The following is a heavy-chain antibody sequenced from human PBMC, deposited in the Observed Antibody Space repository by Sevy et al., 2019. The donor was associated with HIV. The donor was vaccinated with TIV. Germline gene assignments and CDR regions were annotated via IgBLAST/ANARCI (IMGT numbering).Heavy chain of an antibody. Sequence: GGSLRLSCAASGFTFSSYSMNWVRQAPGKGLEWVSSISSSSSYIYYADSVKGRFTISRDNAKNSLYPQMNSLRAEDTAVYYCARDSITMVRGVNRPAGGMDVWGQGTTVTVSS. V-gene: IGHV3-21*01. J-gene: IGHJ6*02. D-gene: IGHD3-10*01. CDR1: GFTFSSYS. CDR2: ISSSSSYI. CDR3: ARDSITMVRGVNRPAGGMDV.